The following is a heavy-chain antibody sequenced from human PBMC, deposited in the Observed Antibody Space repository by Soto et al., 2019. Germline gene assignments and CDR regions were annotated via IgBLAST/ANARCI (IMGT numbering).Heavy chain of an antibody. V-gene: IGHV1-18*01. Sequence: QVQLVQSGPEVKKPGASVKVSCKTSGYTFTSYGISWVRQAPGQGLEWMGWITTDKGKTTYAQKFQGRVTMTTDTSTSTAYMEPRSLRSDDTAVYYGATRSPAFDYWGQGTLVTVSS. CDR3: ATRSPAFDY. J-gene: IGHJ4*02. CDR2: ITTDKGKT. CDR1: GYTFTSYG.